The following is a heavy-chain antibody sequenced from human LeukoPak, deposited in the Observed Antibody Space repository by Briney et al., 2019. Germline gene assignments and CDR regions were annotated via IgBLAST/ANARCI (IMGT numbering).Heavy chain of an antibody. CDR3: AREVATLAAYIDY. V-gene: IGHV1-2*04. J-gene: IGHJ4*02. Sequence: ASVKVSCKASGYTFTGYYMHWVRQAPGQGLEWMGWINPNSGGTNYAQKFQGWVTMTRDTSISTAYMELSRLRSDDTAVYYCAREVATLAAYIDYWGQGTLVTVSS. CDR2: INPNSGGT. D-gene: IGHD5-12*01. CDR1: GYTFTGYY.